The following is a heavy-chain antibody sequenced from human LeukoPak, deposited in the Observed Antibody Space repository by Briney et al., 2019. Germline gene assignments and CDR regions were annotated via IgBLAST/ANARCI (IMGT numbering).Heavy chain of an antibody. Sequence: PGGSLRLSCAASGFTFSSYGMHWVRQAPGKGLEWVAFIRYDGSNKYYADSVKGRFTISRDNSKNALYLQMNSLRAEDTAVYYCAGEMATTSLDAFDYWGQGTLVTVSS. CDR2: IRYDGSNK. V-gene: IGHV3-30*02. CDR3: AGEMATTSLDAFDY. D-gene: IGHD5-24*01. CDR1: GFTFSSYG. J-gene: IGHJ4*02.